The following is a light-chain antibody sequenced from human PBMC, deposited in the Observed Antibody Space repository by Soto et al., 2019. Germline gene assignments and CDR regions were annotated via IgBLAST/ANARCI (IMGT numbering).Light chain of an antibody. Sequence: EIVLTQSPATLSLSPGERATLSCRASQSVSNDLVWYHQKPGQAHRLVIYYASNRASGIPASVSGSGSGTDFTLTISCLEPEDFAVYYCQHRSSWPPNFGGGTKVEFK. CDR1: QSVSND. V-gene: IGKV3-11*01. CDR3: QHRSSWPPN. J-gene: IGKJ4*01. CDR2: YAS.